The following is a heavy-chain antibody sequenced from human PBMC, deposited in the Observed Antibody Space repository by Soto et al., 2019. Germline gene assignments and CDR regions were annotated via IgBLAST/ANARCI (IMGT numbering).Heavy chain of an antibody. Sequence: GGSLKISCTGSGYSFTDYWIGWVRQMPGKGLEWMGIIYPCDSETTYSPSFQGQVTISADESISTAYLQWSSLKASDTAMYYCARRIGATPRFDDWGQGTLVTVSS. CDR1: GYSFTDYW. V-gene: IGHV5-51*01. D-gene: IGHD6-6*01. CDR2: IYPCDSET. CDR3: ARRIGATPRFDD. J-gene: IGHJ4*02.